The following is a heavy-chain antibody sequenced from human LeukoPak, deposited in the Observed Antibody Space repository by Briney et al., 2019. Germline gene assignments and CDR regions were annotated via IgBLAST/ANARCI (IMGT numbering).Heavy chain of an antibody. CDR1: GFTFSSYW. CDR3: ARDRVLLSTSPLDY. D-gene: IGHD2/OR15-2a*01. Sequence: GGSLRLSCAASGFTFSSYWMSWVRQAPGKGLEWVANIKQDGSEKYYVDSVKVRFTISRDNAKNSLYLQMNSLRAEDTAVYYCARDRVLLSTSPLDYWGQGTLVTVSS. J-gene: IGHJ4*02. CDR2: IKQDGSEK. V-gene: IGHV3-7*01.